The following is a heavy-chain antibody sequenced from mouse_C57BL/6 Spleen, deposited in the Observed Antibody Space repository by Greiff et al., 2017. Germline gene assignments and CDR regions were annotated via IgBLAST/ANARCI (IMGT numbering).Heavy chain of an antibody. Sequence: EVKLLESGGGLVQPKGSLKLSCAASGFTFNTYAMHWVRQAPGQGLEWVARISRRSSNYASYYADSVKATFTISRDASQSMLNLQMNQLSTEDTAMYYGVREEDGSYYWAMDYWGKGTSVTVSS. D-gene: IGHD2-12*01. CDR3: VREEDGSYYWAMDY. V-gene: IGHV10-3*01. J-gene: IGHJ4*01. CDR1: GFTFNTYA. CDR2: ISRRSSNYAS.